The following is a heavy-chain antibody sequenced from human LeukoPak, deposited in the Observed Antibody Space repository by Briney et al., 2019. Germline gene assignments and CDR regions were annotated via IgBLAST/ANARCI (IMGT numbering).Heavy chain of an antibody. D-gene: IGHD5-18*01. J-gene: IGHJ4*02. CDR1: GFTFSSCG. CDR2: IRYDGSNK. Sequence: GGPLRLSCAASGFTFSSCGMHWVRQAPGKGLEWVTFIRYDGSNKYYADSVKGRFTISRDTSKNTLYLQMNSLRAEDTAVYYCARKKHSYGTFDCWGQGTLVTVSS. CDR3: ARKKHSYGTFDC. V-gene: IGHV3-30*02.